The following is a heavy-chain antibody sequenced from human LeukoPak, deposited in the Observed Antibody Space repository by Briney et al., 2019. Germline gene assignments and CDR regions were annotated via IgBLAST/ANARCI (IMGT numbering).Heavy chain of an antibody. V-gene: IGHV3-21*01. D-gene: IGHD4-17*01. CDR1: GFTFSSYS. CDR3: AITYYGDDRDFDY. CDR2: ISSSSSYI. Sequence: GGSLRLSCAASGFTFSSYSMNWVRQAPGKGLEWVSSISSSSSYIYYADSVKGRFTISRDNAKNSLYLQMNSLRAGDTAAYYCAITYYGDDRDFDYWGQGTLVTVSS. J-gene: IGHJ4*02.